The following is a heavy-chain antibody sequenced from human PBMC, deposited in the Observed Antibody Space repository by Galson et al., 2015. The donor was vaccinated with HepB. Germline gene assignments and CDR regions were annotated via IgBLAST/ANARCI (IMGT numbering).Heavy chain of an antibody. J-gene: IGHJ6*02. CDR1: GFTFSSYA. Sequence: SLRLSCAASGFTFSSYAMHWVRQAPGKGLEWVAVISYDGSNKYYADSVKGRFTISRDNSKNTLYLQMNSLRAEDTAVYYCAREFPAGYYYYGMDVWGQGTTVTVSS. V-gene: IGHV3-30*04. CDR2: ISYDGSNK. CDR3: AREFPAGYYYYGMDV.